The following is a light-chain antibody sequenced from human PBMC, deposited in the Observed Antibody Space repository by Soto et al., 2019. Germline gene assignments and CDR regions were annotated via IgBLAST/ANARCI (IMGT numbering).Light chain of an antibody. V-gene: IGKV3-11*01. CDR1: QSVSSY. Sequence: EIVFTQSPATLSLSPGERATLSCRASQSVSSYLAWYQQKPGQAPRLLIYDASNMATVIPARFSGSGSGTDFTLTISSLEPEDFAVYYCQQRSNWPTFGGGTKVEIK. J-gene: IGKJ4*01. CDR3: QQRSNWPT. CDR2: DAS.